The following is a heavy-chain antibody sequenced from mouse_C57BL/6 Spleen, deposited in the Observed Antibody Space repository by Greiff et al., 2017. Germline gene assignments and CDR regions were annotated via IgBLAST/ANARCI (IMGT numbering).Heavy chain of an antibody. J-gene: IGHJ4*01. D-gene: IGHD2-2*01. V-gene: IGHV5-12*01. Sequence: EVKVVESGGGLVQPGGSLKLSCAASGFTFSDYYMYWVRQTPEKRLEWFAYISNGGGSTYYPDTVKGRFTISRDNAKNTLYLQMSRLKSEDTAMYYCARHGLQGLDYAMDYWGQGTSVTVSS. CDR1: GFTFSDYY. CDR2: ISNGGGST. CDR3: ARHGLQGLDYAMDY.